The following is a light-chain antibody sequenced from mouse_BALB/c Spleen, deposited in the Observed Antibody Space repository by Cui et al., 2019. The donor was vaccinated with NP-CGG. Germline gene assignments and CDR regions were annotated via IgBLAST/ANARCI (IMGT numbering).Light chain of an antibody. Sequence: QAVVTQESATTTSPGETVTLTCRSSTGAVTTSNYANRVQEKPDHLFTGLIGGTNNRAPGVPARFSGSLIGDKAALTITGAQTEDEAIYFCALWYSNHWVFGGGTKLTVL. CDR3: ALWYSNHWV. CDR1: TGAVTTSNY. CDR2: GTN. V-gene: IGLV1*01. J-gene: IGLJ1*01.